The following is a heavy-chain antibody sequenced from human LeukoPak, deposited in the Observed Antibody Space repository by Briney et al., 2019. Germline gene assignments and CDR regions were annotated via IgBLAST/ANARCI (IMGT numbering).Heavy chain of an antibody. J-gene: IGHJ4*02. Sequence: GGFLRLSCAASGFTFSSYAMSWVRQAPGKGLEWVSAISGSGGSTYYADSVKGRFTISRDNSKNTLYLQMNSLRAEDTAVYYCAKSHPVTMIVVVISYFDYWGQGTLVTVSS. CDR3: AKSHPVTMIVVVISYFDY. V-gene: IGHV3-23*01. CDR2: ISGSGGST. D-gene: IGHD3-22*01. CDR1: GFTFSSYA.